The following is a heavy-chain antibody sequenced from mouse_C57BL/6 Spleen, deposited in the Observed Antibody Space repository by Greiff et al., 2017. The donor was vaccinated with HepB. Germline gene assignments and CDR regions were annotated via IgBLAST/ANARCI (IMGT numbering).Heavy chain of an antibody. Sequence: EVQLQQSGPELVKPGASVKISCKASGYTFTDYYMNWVKQSHGKSLEWIGDINPNNGGTSYNQKFKGKATLTVDKSSSTAYMELRSLTSEDSAVYYCARRFRDGYAMDYWGQGTSVTVSS. CDR1: GYTFTDYY. J-gene: IGHJ4*01. D-gene: IGHD3-2*02. V-gene: IGHV1-26*01. CDR2: INPNNGGT. CDR3: ARRFRDGYAMDY.